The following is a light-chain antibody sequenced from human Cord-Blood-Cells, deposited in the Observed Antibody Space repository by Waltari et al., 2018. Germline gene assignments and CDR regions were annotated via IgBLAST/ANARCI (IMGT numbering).Light chain of an antibody. CDR2: DVS. J-gene: IGLJ1*01. V-gene: IGLV2-14*01. CDR1: SSDVGGYNY. CDR3: SSYTSSSTYV. Sequence: QSALTQHASLSGSPGQSITISCTGTSSDVGGYNYVSWYQQHPGKAPKLMIYDVSNRPSGVSNRFSGSKSGNTASLTSSGLQAEDEADYYCSSYTSSSTYVFGTGTKVTVL.